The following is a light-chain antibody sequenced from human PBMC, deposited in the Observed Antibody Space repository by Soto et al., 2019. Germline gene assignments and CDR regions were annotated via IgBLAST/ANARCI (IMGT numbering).Light chain of an antibody. CDR3: QQYGGSRWT. CDR1: QSVSSN. J-gene: IGKJ1*01. CDR2: GTS. Sequence: EIVLTQSPATLSLSPGEGATLSCRASQSVSSNLAWYQQRPGQAPRLLIYGTSSRATGIPDRFSGSGSGTDFTLTISSLDPEDFAVYYCQQYGGSRWTFGQGTKVDIK. V-gene: IGKV3-20*01.